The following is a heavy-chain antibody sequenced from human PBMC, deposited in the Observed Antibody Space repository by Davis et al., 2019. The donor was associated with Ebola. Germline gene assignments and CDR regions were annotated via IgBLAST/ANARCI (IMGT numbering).Heavy chain of an antibody. V-gene: IGHV4-39*07. J-gene: IGHJ4*02. CDR2: IYFSGNT. D-gene: IGHD1-26*01. CDR3: ATVSGRVVLITL. CDR1: GGSISGSSNY. Sequence: PSETLSLTCTVSGGSISGSSNYWGCIRQSPGKGLEWFGRIYFSGNTYYNPSLERRVTMSVDTSKNQFSLNLNSVTAADTAVYYCATVSGRVVLITLWGQGTLVTVSS.